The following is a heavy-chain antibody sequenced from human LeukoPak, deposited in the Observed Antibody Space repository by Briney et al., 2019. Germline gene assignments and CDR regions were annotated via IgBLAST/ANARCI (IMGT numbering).Heavy chain of an antibody. CDR1: GFTFSSYA. V-gene: IGHV3-23*01. D-gene: IGHD3-10*01. CDR3: AKDHYYGSGRILDY. J-gene: IGHJ4*02. Sequence: GGSLRLSCAASGFTFSSYAMSWVRQAPGKGLEWVSAISGSGGSTYYADSVKGRFTISRDNSKNTLYLQMNSLRAEDMAVYYCAKDHYYGSGRILDYWGQGTLVTVSS. CDR2: ISGSGGST.